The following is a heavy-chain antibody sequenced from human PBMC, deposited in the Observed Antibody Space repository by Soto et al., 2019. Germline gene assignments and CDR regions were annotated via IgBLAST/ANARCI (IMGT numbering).Heavy chain of an antibody. CDR1: GCTFSSYG. CDR2: ISSSGSTI. CDR3: ADDEDGDSDFDS. J-gene: IGHJ4*02. D-gene: IGHD4-17*01. V-gene: IGHV3-48*02. Sequence: EVQLVESGGGLVQPGGSQRLSCAASGCTFSSYGMNWVRQAPGKGLEWVSYISSSGSTIYYAESVRGRFSISRDNAKNSLYLQMDSLRDEDTAVYFCADDEDGDSDFDSWGQGTLVTVSS.